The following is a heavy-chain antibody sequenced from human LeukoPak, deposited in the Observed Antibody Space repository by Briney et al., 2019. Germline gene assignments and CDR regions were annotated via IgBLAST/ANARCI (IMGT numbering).Heavy chain of an antibody. J-gene: IGHJ5*02. CDR2: IYPADSDI. D-gene: IGHD2-15*01. CDR1: GYSINNYW. Sequence: GESLKISCKGSGYSINNYWIAWVRPMPGKGLEWMGIIYPADSDIRYSPSFQGQVTISADKSISTAYLQWNSLKASDTAMYYCARQEYCSGASCYTWFDPWGQGTLVTVSS. CDR3: ARQEYCSGASCYTWFDP. V-gene: IGHV5-51*01.